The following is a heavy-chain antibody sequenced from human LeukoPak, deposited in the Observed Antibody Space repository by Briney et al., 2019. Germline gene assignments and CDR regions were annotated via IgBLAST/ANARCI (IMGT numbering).Heavy chain of an antibody. CDR2: IRSKSYGATT. D-gene: IGHD5-18*01. CDR3: TIDRGYSYSWYFDC. V-gene: IGHV3-49*04. J-gene: IGHJ4*02. Sequence: GGSLRLSCTTSGFTFADYAMSWVRQAPGKGLEWVGFIRSKSYGATTEYAASVKGRFTISRDDSQSIAYLQVNSLKSEDTDVYYCTIDRGYSYSWYFDCWGQGTLVTVSS. CDR1: GFTFADYA.